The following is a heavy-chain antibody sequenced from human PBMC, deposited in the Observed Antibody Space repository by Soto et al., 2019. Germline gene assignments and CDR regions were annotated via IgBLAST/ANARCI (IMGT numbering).Heavy chain of an antibody. CDR1: GFTFSSYW. CDR3: ARGPTYYDILTGSTNFDY. Sequence: EVQLVESGGGLVQPGGSLRLSCAASGFTFSSYWMHWVRQAPGKGLVWVSRINSDGSSTSYADSVKGRFTISRDNAKNTLYLQMKSLRAEDTAVYYCARGPTYYDILTGSTNFDYWGQGTLVTVSS. J-gene: IGHJ4*02. V-gene: IGHV3-74*01. CDR2: INSDGSST. D-gene: IGHD3-9*01.